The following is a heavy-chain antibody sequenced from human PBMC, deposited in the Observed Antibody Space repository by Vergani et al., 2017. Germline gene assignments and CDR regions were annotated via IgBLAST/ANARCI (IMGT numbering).Heavy chain of an antibody. CDR3: ARVDTQVPATSHFCYMDV. Sequence: EVQLVQSGAEVKKPGESLRISCKGSGYSFTSYWISWVRQMPGKGLEWMGRIDPSDSYTNYSPSFQGHVTISADKSISTAYLQWSSLKASDTAMYYCARVDTQVPATSHFCYMDVWGKGTTVVVSS. J-gene: IGHJ6*03. CDR2: IDPSDSYT. D-gene: IGHD6-25*01. CDR1: GYSFTSYW. V-gene: IGHV5-10-1*01.